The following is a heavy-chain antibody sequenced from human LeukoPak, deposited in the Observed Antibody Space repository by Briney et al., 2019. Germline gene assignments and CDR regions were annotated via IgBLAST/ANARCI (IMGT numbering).Heavy chain of an antibody. CDR3: ARAVSSRTNWYFDL. CDR1: GFTFSNTW. J-gene: IGHJ2*01. CDR2: IYYSGST. D-gene: IGHD2-2*01. V-gene: IGHV4-59*01. Sequence: GSLRLSCAASGFTFSNTWMSWVRQAPGKGLEWIGYIYYSGSTNYNPSLKSRVTISVDTSKNQFSLKLSSVTAADTAVYYCARAVSSRTNWYFDLWGRGTLVTVSS.